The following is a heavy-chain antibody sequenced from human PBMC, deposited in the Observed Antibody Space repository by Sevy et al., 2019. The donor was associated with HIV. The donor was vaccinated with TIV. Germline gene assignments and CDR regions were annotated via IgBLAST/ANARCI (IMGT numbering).Heavy chain of an antibody. Sequence: SETLSLTCTVSGGSISAYYWSWIRQPPGKGVEWIGYIHYTGNTKYNPSLESRVTISVDTSKNQFSLKLSSVTAADTAIFYCARAPPVRSGDDSLNWFAPWGQGTLVTVSS. D-gene: IGHD5-12*01. V-gene: IGHV4-59*01. CDR2: IHYTGNT. J-gene: IGHJ5*02. CDR3: ARAPPVRSGDDSLNWFAP. CDR1: GGSISAYY.